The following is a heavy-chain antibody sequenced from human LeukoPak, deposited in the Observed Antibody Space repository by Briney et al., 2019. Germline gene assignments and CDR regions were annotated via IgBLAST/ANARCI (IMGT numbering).Heavy chain of an antibody. J-gene: IGHJ3*02. Sequence: PGGSLRLSCGASGFTLSSYWMTWVRQAPGKGLEWVANIKEDGSKKYYVESVRGRFTISRDNAENSLYLQMNSLRAEDTAVYYCARDSRSCWSRDCRGHAFDIWGQGTMVTVSS. V-gene: IGHV3-7*01. CDR1: GFTLSSYW. CDR2: IKEDGSKK. D-gene: IGHD4-23*01. CDR3: ARDSRSCWSRDCRGHAFDI.